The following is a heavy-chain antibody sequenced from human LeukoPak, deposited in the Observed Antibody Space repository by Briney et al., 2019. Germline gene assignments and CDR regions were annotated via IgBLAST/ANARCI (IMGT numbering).Heavy chain of an antibody. CDR3: ARSDSFDSSGYYYWWFDP. CDR2: IYPGDSDT. D-gene: IGHD3-22*01. CDR1: GYSFTTYW. J-gene: IGHJ5*02. V-gene: IGHV5-51*01. Sequence: GESLKISCKGSGYSFTTYWFGWVRQLPGKGLEWMGIIYPGDSDTRYSPSFQGQVSISADKSISTAYLQWSSLKAPDTAMYYCARSDSFDSSGYYYWWFDPWGQGTLVTVSS.